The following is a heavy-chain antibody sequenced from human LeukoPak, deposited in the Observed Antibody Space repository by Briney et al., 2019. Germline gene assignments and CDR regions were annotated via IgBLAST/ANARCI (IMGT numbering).Heavy chain of an antibody. J-gene: IGHJ4*02. Sequence: ASVKVSCKASGYTFTDYSIHWVRQAPGQGLEWMGRINPKSGVTSYAQKFQGRVTMTRDTSINTAYMDLSSLRSDDTAVYYCARGPSGSDYWGQGTLVTVSS. D-gene: IGHD3-10*01. CDR2: INPKSGVT. CDR1: GYTFTDYS. V-gene: IGHV1-2*06. CDR3: ARGPSGSDY.